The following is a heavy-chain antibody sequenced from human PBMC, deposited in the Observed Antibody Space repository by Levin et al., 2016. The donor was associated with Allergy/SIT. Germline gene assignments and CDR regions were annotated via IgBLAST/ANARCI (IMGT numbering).Heavy chain of an antibody. CDR2: INHSGST. CDR1: GGSFSGYY. Sequence: SETLSLTCAVYGGSFSGYYWSWIRQPPGKGLEWIGEINHSGSTNYNPSLKSRVTISVDTSKNQFSLKLSSVTAADTAVYYCARRPRNSRRFVAPRTGTASIDYWGQGTLVTVSS. CDR3: ARRPRNSRRFVAPRTGTASIDY. V-gene: IGHV4-34*01. D-gene: IGHD2-21*02. J-gene: IGHJ4*02.